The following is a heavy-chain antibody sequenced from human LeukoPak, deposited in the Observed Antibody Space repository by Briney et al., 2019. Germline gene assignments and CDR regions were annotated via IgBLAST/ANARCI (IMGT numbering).Heavy chain of an antibody. D-gene: IGHD3-10*01. V-gene: IGHV3-66*02. J-gene: IGHJ4*02. CDR3: ARTASGNHFEY. Sequence: GGSLRLSCAASGFTVSTNHMSWVRQAPGKGLEWVSVLYSGGITYDGDSVKGRFTISRDNSKNTLYLQMNGLRTEDTAVYYCARTASGNHFEYWGQGTLVTVS. CDR2: LYSGGIT. CDR1: GFTVSTNH.